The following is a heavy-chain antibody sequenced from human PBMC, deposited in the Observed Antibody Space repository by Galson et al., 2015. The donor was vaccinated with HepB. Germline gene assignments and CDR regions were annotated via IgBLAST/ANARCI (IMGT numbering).Heavy chain of an antibody. Sequence: SLRLSCAASGFTFSSYSMNWVRQAPGKGLEWVSSISSSSSYIYYADSVKGRFTISRDNAKNSLYLQMNSLRAEDTAVYYCARDHWAWGITMVRGVLVDLWGRGTLVTGSS. D-gene: IGHD3-10*01. CDR3: ARDHWAWGITMVRGVLVDL. V-gene: IGHV3-21*01. J-gene: IGHJ2*01. CDR2: ISSSSSYI. CDR1: GFTFSSYS.